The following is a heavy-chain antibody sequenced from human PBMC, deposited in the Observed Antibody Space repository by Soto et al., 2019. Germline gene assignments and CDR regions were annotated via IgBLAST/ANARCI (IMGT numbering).Heavy chain of an antibody. CDR1: GFTFSSYS. J-gene: IGHJ3*02. CDR3: ARVQGYYGDYELFAFDI. Sequence: GGSLRLSCAASGFTFSSYSMNWVRQAPGKGLEWVSSISSSSSYIYYADSVKGRFTISRDNAKNSLYLQMNSLRAEDTAVYYCARVQGYYGDYELFAFDIWGQGTMVTVSS. D-gene: IGHD4-17*01. CDR2: ISSSSSYI. V-gene: IGHV3-21*01.